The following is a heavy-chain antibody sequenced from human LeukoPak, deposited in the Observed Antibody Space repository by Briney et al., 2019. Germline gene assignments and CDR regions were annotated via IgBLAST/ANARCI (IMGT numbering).Heavy chain of an antibody. Sequence: PSETLSLTCTVSAASIGNYYWTWIRQPPGKGLEWIGNMYYSGIINYNPSLKSRVTISVDTSKNQFSLKLSSVTAADTAVYYCARDVITDTGFDYWGQGTLVTVSS. V-gene: IGHV4-59*12. J-gene: IGHJ4*02. CDR2: MYYSGII. D-gene: IGHD2/OR15-2a*01. CDR3: ARDVITDTGFDY. CDR1: AASIGNYY.